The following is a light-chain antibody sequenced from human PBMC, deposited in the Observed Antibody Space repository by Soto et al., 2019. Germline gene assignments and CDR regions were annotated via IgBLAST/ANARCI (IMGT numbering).Light chain of an antibody. Sequence: IQLTQSASSLSASVGDRVTITCRASQGVSKWLAWYQQKPGKAPILLIHGASSLQSGVPSRFSGSLYGTDFNLTITSLQPEDIATYYCQQANSFPLTFGQGTRLEIK. CDR2: GAS. J-gene: IGKJ5*01. CDR3: QQANSFPLT. CDR1: QGVSKW. V-gene: IGKV1-12*01.